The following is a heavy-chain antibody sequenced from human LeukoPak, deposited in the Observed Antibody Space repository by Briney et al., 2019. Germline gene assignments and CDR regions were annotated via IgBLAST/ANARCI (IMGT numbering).Heavy chain of an antibody. D-gene: IGHD2-2*01. CDR1: GYSFTTYG. J-gene: IGHJ4*02. V-gene: IGHV1-18*01. CDR2: ISANNNNT. Sequence: GASVKASCKASGYSFTTYGISWVRQAPGQGLEWMGWISANNNNTDNVQKLQGRVTMTTDTSTSTACMELRSLRSDDTAVYYCARALYHTFDYWGQGTLVTVSS. CDR3: ARALYHTFDY.